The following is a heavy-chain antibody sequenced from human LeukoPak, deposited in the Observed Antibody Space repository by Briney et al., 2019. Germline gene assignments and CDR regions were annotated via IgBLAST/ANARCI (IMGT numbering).Heavy chain of an antibody. CDR3: ARRIAVAGSTVYYFDN. CDR2: INPKSGFT. CDR1: VYTLSGYY. J-gene: IGHJ4*02. Sequence: ASVKVSFKASVYTLSGYYMHWVRQAPGQRLGWMGGINPKSGFTNYAHKFQGRVTMTCDTPINTTCMEVSRLRSDDTAVYYCARRIAVAGSTVYYFDNWGQGTLVTVSS. D-gene: IGHD6-19*01. V-gene: IGHV1-2*02.